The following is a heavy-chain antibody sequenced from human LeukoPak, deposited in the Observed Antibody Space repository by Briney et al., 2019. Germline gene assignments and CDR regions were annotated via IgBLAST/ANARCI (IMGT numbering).Heavy chain of an antibody. CDR1: GGSISSYY. D-gene: IGHD6-19*01. Sequence: PSETLSLTCTVPGGSISSYYWSWIRQPPGKGLEWIGYIYYSGSTNYNPSLKSRVTISVDTSKNQFSLKLSSVTAADTAVYYCASRIGGWYREGYFDYWGQGTLVTVSS. J-gene: IGHJ4*02. V-gene: IGHV4-59*01. CDR3: ASRIGGWYREGYFDY. CDR2: IYYSGST.